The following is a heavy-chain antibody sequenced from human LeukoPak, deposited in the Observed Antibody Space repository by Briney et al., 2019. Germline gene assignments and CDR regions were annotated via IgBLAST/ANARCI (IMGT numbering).Heavy chain of an antibody. CDR2: ISGSGGST. CDR3: ARGGSYLSAFDI. CDR1: GFTFNDHY. Sequence: PGGSLRLSCATSGFTFNDHYLGWVRQAPGKGLEWVSAISGSGGSTYYADSVKGRFTISRDNSKNTLYLQMNSLRAEDTAVYYCARGGSYLSAFDIWGQGTMVTVSS. J-gene: IGHJ3*02. D-gene: IGHD1-26*01. V-gene: IGHV3-23*01.